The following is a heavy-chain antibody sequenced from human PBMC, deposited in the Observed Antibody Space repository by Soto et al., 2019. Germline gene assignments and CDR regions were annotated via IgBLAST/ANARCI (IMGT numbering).Heavy chain of an antibody. CDR1: GFTFSSYS. D-gene: IGHD6-19*01. CDR2: ISSSSSTI. J-gene: IGHJ4*02. Sequence: EVQLVESGGGLVQPGGSLRLSCAASGFTFSSYSMNWVRQAPGKGLEWVSYISSSSSTIYYADSVKGRFTISRDNAKNSLYLQMNSLRDEDTAVYYCARSGDSCGWYLGCYFDYWGQGTLVTVSS. V-gene: IGHV3-48*02. CDR3: ARSGDSCGWYLGCYFDY.